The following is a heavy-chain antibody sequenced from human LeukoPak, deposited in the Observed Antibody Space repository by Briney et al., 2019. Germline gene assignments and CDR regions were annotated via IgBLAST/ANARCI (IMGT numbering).Heavy chain of an antibody. J-gene: IGHJ4*02. CDR1: GFTFTNYF. V-gene: IGHV1-46*01. Sequence: ASMKVSCKASGFTFTNYFMHWVRQAPGQGLEWMGMIKPSDGTTRYAQRFQGRVTMTRDTSTTTLYMELSSLRAEDTAVYYCARAVDQDFDYWGKGTLVTVSS. D-gene: IGHD5-12*01. CDR3: ARAVDQDFDY. CDR2: IKPSDGTT.